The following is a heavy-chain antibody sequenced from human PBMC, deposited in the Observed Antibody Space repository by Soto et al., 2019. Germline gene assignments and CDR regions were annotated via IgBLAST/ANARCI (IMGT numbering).Heavy chain of an antibody. CDR3: ARVVGGDYYGMEV. CDR1: GGSISSSNW. D-gene: IGHD2-2*01. V-gene: IGHV4-4*02. J-gene: IGHJ6*02. Sequence: QVQLQESGPGLVKPSGTLSLTCAVSGGSISSSNWWSWVRQPPGKGLEWIGEIYHSGSTNYNPSLKSRGTISVDKSKNQFSLKLSSVTAADTAVYSCARVVGGDYYGMEVWGQGTTVTVSS. CDR2: IYHSGST.